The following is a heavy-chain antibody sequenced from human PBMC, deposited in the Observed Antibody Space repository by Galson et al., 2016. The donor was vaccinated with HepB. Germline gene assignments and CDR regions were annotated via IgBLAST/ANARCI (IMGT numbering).Heavy chain of an antibody. J-gene: IGHJ4*02. CDR2: SSVHNDNT. V-gene: IGHV1-18*01. Sequence: SVKVSCKASGYTFINYGISWVRQAPGQGLEWMGWSSVHNDNTNYAPKSQGRVIMTTDKSTSTAHMELRDLRSDDTAVYYCARHLYPGIISEFEYWGQGTLVTVSS. CDR3: ARHLYPGIISEFEY. CDR1: GYTFINYG. D-gene: IGHD1-14*01.